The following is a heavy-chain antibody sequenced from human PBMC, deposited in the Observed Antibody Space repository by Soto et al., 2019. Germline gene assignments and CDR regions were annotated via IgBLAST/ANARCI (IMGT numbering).Heavy chain of an antibody. J-gene: IGHJ4*02. V-gene: IGHV3-23*01. D-gene: IGHD2-2*01. CDR2: ITDSGDDT. Sequence: GGSLRLSCAASGFTFNNYAMGWVRQAPGKGLEWVSAITDSGDDTYYIDSVKGRFTISRDNSKSTSYLQMNSLRAEDTAIYYYAKLGSSSWSPHYYFDYWGQGTLVTVSS. CDR3: AKLGSSSWSPHYYFDY. CDR1: GFTFNNYA.